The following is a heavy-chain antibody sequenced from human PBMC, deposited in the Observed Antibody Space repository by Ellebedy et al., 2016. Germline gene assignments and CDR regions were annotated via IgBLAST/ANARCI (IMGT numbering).Heavy chain of an antibody. V-gene: IGHV3-74*03. D-gene: IGHD2-15*01. CDR3: ATSLLAGGAVDN. CDR1: GFNFSSYW. CDR2: IDSDASIT. J-gene: IGHJ4*02. Sequence: GESLKISCVGSGFNFSSYWMHWVRQGPGEGLAWVSRIDSDASITTYTGSVKGRLTISRDNGKNTLYLQMNSLRVEDTAIYYCATSLLAGGAVDNWGQGTLVTVSS.